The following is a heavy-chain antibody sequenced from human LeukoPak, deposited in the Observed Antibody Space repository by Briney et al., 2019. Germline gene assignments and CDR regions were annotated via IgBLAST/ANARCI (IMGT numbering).Heavy chain of an antibody. V-gene: IGHV1-46*01. CDR2: INPSGGST. D-gene: IGHD7-27*01. CDR1: GYTFTRSY. J-gene: IGHJ5*02. Sequence: ASVKVSCKASGYTFTRSYMHWVRHALGQGLGRMGIINPSGGSTSNAQKFQGRDTMTRDTSTSTVYMEVSSLRSEDTAVYYCARADNKLGVGFDPWGQGTLVTVSS. CDR3: ARADNKLGVGFDP.